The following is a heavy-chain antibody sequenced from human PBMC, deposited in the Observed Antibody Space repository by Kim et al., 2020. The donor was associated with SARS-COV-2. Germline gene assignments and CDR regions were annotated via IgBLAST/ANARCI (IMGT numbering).Heavy chain of an antibody. Sequence: GGSLRLSCAASGFTFSNAWMSWVRQAPGKGLEWVGRIKSKTDGGTTDYAAPVKGRFTISRDDSKNTLYLQMNSLKTEDTAVYYCTTEKAPRYCSGGSCYHLYYYYGMDVWGQGTTVTVSS. J-gene: IGHJ6*02. CDR3: TTEKAPRYCSGGSCYHLYYYYGMDV. CDR1: GFTFSNAW. V-gene: IGHV3-15*01. D-gene: IGHD2-15*01. CDR2: IKSKTDGGTT.